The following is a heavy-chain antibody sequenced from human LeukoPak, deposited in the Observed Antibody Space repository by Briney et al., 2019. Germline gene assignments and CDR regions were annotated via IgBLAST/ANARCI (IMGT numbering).Heavy chain of an antibody. V-gene: IGHV3-30*02. CDR2: IESDGSIT. D-gene: IGHD6-6*01. Sequence: GESLRLSCAASGFTFSSYGMHWVRQAPGKGLVWVAFIESDGSITRYADSVKGRLTTSRDNSKNTLSLQMNSLRPDDTALYYCARDQYRSSNYFDSWGQGTLVTVSS. CDR3: ARDQYRSSNYFDS. J-gene: IGHJ4*02. CDR1: GFTFSSYG.